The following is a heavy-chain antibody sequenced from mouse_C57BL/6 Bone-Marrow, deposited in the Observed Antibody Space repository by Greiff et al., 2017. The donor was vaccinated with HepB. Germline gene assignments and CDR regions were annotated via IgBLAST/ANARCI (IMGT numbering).Heavy chain of an antibody. V-gene: IGHV1-55*01. CDR1: GYTFTSYW. CDR2: IYPGSGST. J-gene: IGHJ4*01. Sequence: VQLQQPGAELVKPGASVKMSCKASGYTFTSYWITWVKQRPGQGLEWIGDIYPGSGSTNYNEKFKSKATLTVDTTSSTAYMQLSSLTSEDSAVYYCAREDYDGDYYAMDYWGQGTSVTVSS. D-gene: IGHD2-4*01. CDR3: AREDYDGDYYAMDY.